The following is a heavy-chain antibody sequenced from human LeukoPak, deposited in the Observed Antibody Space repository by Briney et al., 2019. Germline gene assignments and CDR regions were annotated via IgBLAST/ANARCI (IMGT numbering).Heavy chain of an antibody. CDR1: GGSISRSSYY. J-gene: IGHJ4*02. D-gene: IGHD4-17*01. CDR2: INHSGST. V-gene: IGHV4-39*07. Sequence: SETLSLTCTVSGGSISRSSYYWGWIRQPPGKGLEWIGEINHSGSTNYNPALKSRVTISLDTSKSQFSLKVRYVTAADTAVYYCASGDDYGNYWGQGTLVTVSS. CDR3: ASGDDYGNY.